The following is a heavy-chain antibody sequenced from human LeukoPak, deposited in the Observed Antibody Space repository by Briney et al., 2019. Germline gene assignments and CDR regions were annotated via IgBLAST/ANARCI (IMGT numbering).Heavy chain of an antibody. J-gene: IGHJ6*03. CDR3: AHRPGYSSSSYYYYYMDV. D-gene: IGHD6-6*01. CDR1: GFSLSTSGVG. CDR2: IYWDDDK. V-gene: IGHV2-5*02. Sequence: MESGPTLVNPTQTLTLTCTFSGFSLSTSGVGVGWIRQPPGKALEWLPLIYWDDDKRYSPSLKSRLTITKDTSKNQVVLTMTNMDPVDTATYYCAHRPGYSSSSYYYYYMDVWGKGTTVTVSS.